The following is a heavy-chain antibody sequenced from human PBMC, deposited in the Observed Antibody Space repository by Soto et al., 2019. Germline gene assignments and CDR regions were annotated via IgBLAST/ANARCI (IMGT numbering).Heavy chain of an antibody. D-gene: IGHD3-3*01. CDR3: ARSTHYYDFWSGGWFDP. J-gene: IGHJ5*02. CDR1: GYTFTSYG. Sequence: QVRLVQSGAEVKKPGASVKVSCKASGYTFTSYGISWVRQAPGQGLEWMGWISAYNGNTNYAEKLQGRVTMTTDTSTSTAYMELRSLRSDDTAVYYCARSTHYYDFWSGGWFDPWGQGTLVTVSS. V-gene: IGHV1-18*01. CDR2: ISAYNGNT.